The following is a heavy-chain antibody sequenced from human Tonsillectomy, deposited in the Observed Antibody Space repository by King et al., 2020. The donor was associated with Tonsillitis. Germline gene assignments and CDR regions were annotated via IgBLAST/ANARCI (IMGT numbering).Heavy chain of an antibody. V-gene: IGHV4-34*01. CDR2: INHSGST. CDR1: GGSFSGYY. Sequence: VQLQQWGAGLLKPSETLSLTCAVYGGSFSGYYWSWIRQPPGKGLEWIGEINHSGSTNYNPSLKSRVTISVDTSKNQFSLKLSSVTAADTAVYSCARGRDVWGSYRSRSDYWGQGTLVTVSS. CDR3: ARGRDVWGSYRSRSDY. D-gene: IGHD3-16*02. J-gene: IGHJ4*02.